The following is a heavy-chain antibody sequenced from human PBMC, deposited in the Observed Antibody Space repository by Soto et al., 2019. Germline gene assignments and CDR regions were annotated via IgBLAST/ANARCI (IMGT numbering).Heavy chain of an antibody. Sequence: ASVKVSCKASGYTFTSYAMHWVRQAPGQRLEWMGWINAGNGNTKYSQKFQGRVTITRDTSASTAYMELSSLRSEDTAVYYCARVDYDFWSGTVPIGMDVWGQVTTVTVSS. CDR2: INAGNGNT. D-gene: IGHD3-3*01. CDR1: GYTFTSYA. V-gene: IGHV1-3*01. CDR3: ARVDYDFWSGTVPIGMDV. J-gene: IGHJ6*02.